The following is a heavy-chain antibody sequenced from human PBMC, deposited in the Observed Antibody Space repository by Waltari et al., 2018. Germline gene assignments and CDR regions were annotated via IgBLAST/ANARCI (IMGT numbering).Heavy chain of an antibody. V-gene: IGHV3-23*01. CDR2: ISGSGGST. D-gene: IGHD3-22*01. CDR1: GFTFSSYA. CDR3: ARDHYYDSSGYFDY. J-gene: IGHJ4*02. Sequence: EVQLLESGGGLVQPGGSLRLSCAASGFTFSSYAMSWVRQAPGKGLEWGSAISGSGGSTYYADSGKGRFTISRDNSKNTLYLQMNSLRAEDTAVYYCARDHYYDSSGYFDYWGQGTLVTVSS.